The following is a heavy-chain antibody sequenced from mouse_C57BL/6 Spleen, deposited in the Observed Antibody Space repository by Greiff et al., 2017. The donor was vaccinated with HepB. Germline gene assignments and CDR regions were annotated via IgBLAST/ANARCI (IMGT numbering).Heavy chain of an antibody. J-gene: IGHJ1*03. Sequence: VQLQQSGAELVKPGASVKISCKASGYAFSSYWMNWVKQRPGKGLEWIGQIYPGDGDTNYNGKFKGKATLTADKSSSTAYMQLSSLTSEDSAVYCCARVYGSSSRYWYVDVWGTGTTVTVSS. CDR3: ARVYGSSSRYWYVDV. CDR2: IYPGDGDT. V-gene: IGHV1-80*01. CDR1: GYAFSSYW. D-gene: IGHD1-1*01.